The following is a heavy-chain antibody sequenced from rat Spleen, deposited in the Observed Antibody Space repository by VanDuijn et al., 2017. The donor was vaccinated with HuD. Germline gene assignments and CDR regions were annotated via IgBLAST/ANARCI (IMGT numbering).Heavy chain of an antibody. Sequence: VQLKESGPGLVQPSETLSLTCTVSGFSLTSYSVSWVRQAPTKGLEWVATLSYDGHTTYYRDSVKGRFTISRDIAKNTLYLQMDSLRSEDTATYYCVRHDDYWGQGVMVTVSS. J-gene: IGHJ2*01. CDR1: GFSLTSYS. CDR3: VRHDDY. V-gene: IGHV5-29*01. CDR2: LSYDGHTT.